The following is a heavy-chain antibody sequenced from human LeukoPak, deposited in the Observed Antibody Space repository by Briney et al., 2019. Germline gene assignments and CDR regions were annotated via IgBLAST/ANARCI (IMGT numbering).Heavy chain of an antibody. Sequence: SETLSLTCTVSGGSVGSGTYYWSWIRQPPEKGLEWIGYIYYSGSTNYNPSLKSRVTISVDTSKNQFSLKLASVTAADTAAYYCAREGIQLNFDYWGQGTLVTVSS. V-gene: IGHV4-61*01. CDR3: AREGIQLNFDY. CDR1: GGSVGSGTYY. D-gene: IGHD5-18*01. CDR2: IYYSGST. J-gene: IGHJ4*02.